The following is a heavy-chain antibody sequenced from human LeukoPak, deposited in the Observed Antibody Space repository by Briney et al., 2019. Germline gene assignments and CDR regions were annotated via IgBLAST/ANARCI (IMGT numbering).Heavy chain of an antibody. CDR1: GYTFSSYA. CDR3: ARGRPLGGYFDY. CDR2: IIPIFGTA. J-gene: IGHJ4*02. Sequence: GASVKVSCKASGYTFSSYAMNWVRQAPGQGLEWMGGIIPIFGTANYAQKFQGRVTITADESTSTAYMELSSLRSEDTAVYYCARGRPLGGYFDYWGQGTLVTVSS. D-gene: IGHD3-16*01. V-gene: IGHV1-69*13.